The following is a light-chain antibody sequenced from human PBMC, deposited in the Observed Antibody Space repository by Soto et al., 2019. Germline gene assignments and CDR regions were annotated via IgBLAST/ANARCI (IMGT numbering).Light chain of an antibody. CDR1: QGIRND. J-gene: IGKJ1*01. CDR3: LQDNNFPRT. CDR2: AAS. Sequence: DIHMTQSPSSLSVSVGDRVSITCRASQGIRNDLAWYQQKPGQAPKRLIYAASSLQSGVPPRFGGSGSGTEFTLTISSLQPEDSATYYCLQDNNFPRTFGQGTKVDIK. V-gene: IGKV1-17*01.